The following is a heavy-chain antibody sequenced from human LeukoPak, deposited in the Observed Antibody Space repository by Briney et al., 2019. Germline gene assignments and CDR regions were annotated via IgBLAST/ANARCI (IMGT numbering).Heavy chain of an antibody. J-gene: IGHJ4*02. CDR3: IRYLDVKAGDY. CDR1: GFTFSDYY. V-gene: IGHV3-11*06. Sequence: PGGSLRLSCAASGFTFSDYYMSWIRQAPGKGLEWVSYINSGSYTNYADSVKGRFTISRDNAKNTLYLQMNSLRVEDTAVYYCIRYLDVKAGDYWGQGTLVTVSS. CDR2: INSGSYT. D-gene: IGHD2-2*02.